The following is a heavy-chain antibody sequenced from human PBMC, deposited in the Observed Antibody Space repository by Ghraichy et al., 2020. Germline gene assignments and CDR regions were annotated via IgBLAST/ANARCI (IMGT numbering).Heavy chain of an antibody. CDR1: GYTFTGYY. CDR2: INPNSGGT. Sequence: ASVKVSCKASGYTFTGYYMHWVRQAPGQGLEWMGWINPNSGGTNYAQKFQGRVTMTRDTSISTAYMELSRLRSDDTAVYYCAREPVEWLSGKGYYYYGMDVWGQGTTVTVSS. V-gene: IGHV1-2*02. J-gene: IGHJ6*02. CDR3: AREPVEWLSGKGYYYYGMDV. D-gene: IGHD3-3*01.